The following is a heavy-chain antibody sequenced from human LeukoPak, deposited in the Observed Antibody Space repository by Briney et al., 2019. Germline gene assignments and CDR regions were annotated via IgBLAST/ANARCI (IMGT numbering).Heavy chain of an antibody. CDR2: IFPGDSDT. D-gene: IGHD5-18*01. J-gene: IGHJ4*02. Sequence: GESLKISCKGSGYSFSSFWIAWVRQMPGRGLEWMGIIFPGDSDTKYSPSFQGQVTISADKSISTAYLQWSSLKASDTAMYYCARRRGYSYGYWDYWGQGTLVTVSS. CDR3: ARRRGYSYGYWDY. V-gene: IGHV5-51*01. CDR1: GYSFSSFW.